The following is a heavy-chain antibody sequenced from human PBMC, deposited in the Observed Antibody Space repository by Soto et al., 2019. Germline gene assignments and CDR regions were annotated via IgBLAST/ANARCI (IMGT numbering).Heavy chain of an antibody. CDR1: GGSISSYY. CDR2: IYYSGTT. V-gene: IGHV4-59*01. CDR3: ARHITMIRGVFYYHYGMDV. D-gene: IGHD3-10*01. J-gene: IGHJ6*02. Sequence: PSETLSLTCTVSGGSISSYYWSWFRQPPGKGLEWIGYIYYSGTTNYNPSLKSRVTISLDTSKNQFSLKLSSVTAADTAVYYCARHITMIRGVFYYHYGMDVWGQGTTVTVS.